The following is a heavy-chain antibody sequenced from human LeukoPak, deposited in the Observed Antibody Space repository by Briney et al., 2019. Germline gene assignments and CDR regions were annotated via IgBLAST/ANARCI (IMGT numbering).Heavy chain of an antibody. J-gene: IGHJ4*02. D-gene: IGHD2-15*01. CDR2: ISYDGSNK. Sequence: GRSLRLSCAASGFTFSSYAMHWVRQAPGKGLEWVAVISYDGSNKYYADSVKGRFTISRDNSKNTLYLQMNSLRAEDTAVYYCARGGNPYCSGGSCYLAAMAYWGQGTLVTVSS. CDR3: ARGGNPYCSGGSCYLAAMAY. V-gene: IGHV3-30*04. CDR1: GFTFSSYA.